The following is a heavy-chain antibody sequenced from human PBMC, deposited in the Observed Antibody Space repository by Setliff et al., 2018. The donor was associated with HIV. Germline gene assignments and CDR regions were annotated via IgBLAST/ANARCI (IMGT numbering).Heavy chain of an antibody. J-gene: IGHJ6*04. D-gene: IGHD5-12*01. V-gene: IGHV7-4-1*02. CDR1: GYTFTSYA. CDR3: ARDVATIGAKFYYPCMDV. Sequence: ASVKVSCKTSGYTFTSYALNWVRQAPGQGLEWMGWINTENGNPTYAQGFTGRFVFSLDTSVNTAYLHISSLKPEDAAVYYCARDVATIGAKFYYPCMDVWGKGTTVTVSS. CDR2: INTENGNP.